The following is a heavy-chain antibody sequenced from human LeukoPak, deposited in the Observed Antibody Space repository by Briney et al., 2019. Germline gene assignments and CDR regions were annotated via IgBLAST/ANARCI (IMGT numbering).Heavy chain of an antibody. CDR2: IHNDAATT. V-gene: IGHV3-23*03. J-gene: IGHJ4*02. CDR3: AKRKGIAAAVDFDY. D-gene: IGHD6-13*01. CDR1: GFGFGAYA. Sequence: GGSLRLSCAASGFGFGAYAMIWVRQAPGKGLEWVSLIHNDAATTYYADSVKGRFTISRDNSKNTLYLQMNSLRAEDTAVYYCAKRKGIAAAVDFDYWGQGTLVTVSS.